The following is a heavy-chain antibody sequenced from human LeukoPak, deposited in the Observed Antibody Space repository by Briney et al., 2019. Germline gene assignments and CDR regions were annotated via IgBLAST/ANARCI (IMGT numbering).Heavy chain of an antibody. Sequence: RSSETLSLTCTVSGGSINSNYYWSWIRQPAGKGLEWIGRIYTSGSTNYNPSLKSRVTMSVDTSKNQFSLKLSSVTAADTAVYYCARDVGGWYAVWFDPWGQGTLVTVSS. CDR2: IYTSGST. J-gene: IGHJ5*02. V-gene: IGHV4-4*07. CDR3: ARDVGGWYAVWFDP. CDR1: GGSINSNYY. D-gene: IGHD6-19*01.